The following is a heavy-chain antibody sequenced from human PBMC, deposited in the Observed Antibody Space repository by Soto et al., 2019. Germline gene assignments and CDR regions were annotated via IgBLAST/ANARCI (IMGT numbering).Heavy chain of an antibody. CDR1: GGIFSSFT. Sequence: SVKVSCKASGGIFSSFTISWVRQARGQGLEWLGGIIPIFDTPTYAQNFQGRVTITADKSTNTVYMELSSLRSEDTAVYYCATHGATTMARGAMKHYYYVMDVWGQGTTVTVSS. D-gene: IGHD3-10*01. CDR2: IIPIFDTP. J-gene: IGHJ6*02. V-gene: IGHV1-69*06. CDR3: ATHGATTMARGAMKHYYYVMDV.